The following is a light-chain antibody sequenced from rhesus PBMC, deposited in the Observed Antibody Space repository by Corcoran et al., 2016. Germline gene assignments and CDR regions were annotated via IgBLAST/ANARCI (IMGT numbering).Light chain of an antibody. CDR2: KAS. J-gene: IGKJ4*01. Sequence: DIQMTQSPSSLSASVGDRVTITCRASENVNNYLNWYQQKPGKAPKLLIYKASTLQSGVPSRLSGSGAGTDYTFPISSLQPDDVATYYCQQCFGTRATFGEGTKVEIK. CDR3: QQCFGTRAT. V-gene: IGKV1-74*01. CDR1: ENVNNY.